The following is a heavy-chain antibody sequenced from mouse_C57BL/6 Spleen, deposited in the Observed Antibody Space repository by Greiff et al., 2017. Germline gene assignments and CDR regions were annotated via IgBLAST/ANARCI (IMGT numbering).Heavy chain of an antibody. Sequence: EVQLMESGGGLVKPGGSLKLSCAASGFTFSSYTMSWVRQTPEKRLEWVATISGGGGNTYYPDSVKGRFTISRDNAKNTLYLQMSSLRSEDTALYYCARRETGAYYFDYWGQGTTLTVSS. V-gene: IGHV5-9*01. CDR2: ISGGGGNT. CDR3: ARRETGAYYFDY. CDR1: GFTFSSYT. J-gene: IGHJ2*01. D-gene: IGHD4-1*01.